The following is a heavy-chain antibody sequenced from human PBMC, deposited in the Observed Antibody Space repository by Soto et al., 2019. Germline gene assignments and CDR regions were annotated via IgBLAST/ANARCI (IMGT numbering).Heavy chain of an antibody. CDR1: GFTFSSYD. D-gene: IGHD4-4*01. CDR3: ARGASNYPFSYYYYYMDV. CDR2: IGTAGDT. V-gene: IGHV3-13*01. J-gene: IGHJ6*03. Sequence: PGGSLRLSCAASGFTFSSYDMHWVRQATGKGLEWVSAIGTAGDTYYPGSVKGRFTISRENAKNSLYLQMNSLRAGDTAVYYCARGASNYPFSYYYYYMDVWGKGTTVTVSS.